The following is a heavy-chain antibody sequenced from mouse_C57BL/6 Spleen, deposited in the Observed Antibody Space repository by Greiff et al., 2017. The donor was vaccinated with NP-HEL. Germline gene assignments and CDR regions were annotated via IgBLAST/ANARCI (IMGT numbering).Heavy chain of an antibody. CDR1: GFTFSSYG. CDR3: ARHHGDYFDY. Sequence: EVQRVESGGDLVKPGGSLKLSRAASGFTFSSYGMSWVRQTPDKRLEWVATISSGGSYNKNPDSVKGRFTISRDNAKNTLYLQMSSLKSEDTAMYYCARHHGDYFDYWGQGTTLTVSS. J-gene: IGHJ2*01. V-gene: IGHV5-6*01. CDR2: ISSGGSYN.